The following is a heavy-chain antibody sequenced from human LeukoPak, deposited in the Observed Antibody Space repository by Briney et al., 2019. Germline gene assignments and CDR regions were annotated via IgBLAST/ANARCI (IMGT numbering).Heavy chain of an antibody. D-gene: IGHD6-13*01. CDR2: ISSSSSYI. Sequence: PGGSLRLSCAASGFTFSSYSMNWVRQAPGKGLEWVSSISSSSSYIYYAGSVKGRFTISRDNAKNSLYLQMNSLRAEDTAVYYCARDPYSSSWSQGFWFDPWGQGTLVTVSS. V-gene: IGHV3-21*01. CDR1: GFTFSSYS. J-gene: IGHJ5*02. CDR3: ARDPYSSSWSQGFWFDP.